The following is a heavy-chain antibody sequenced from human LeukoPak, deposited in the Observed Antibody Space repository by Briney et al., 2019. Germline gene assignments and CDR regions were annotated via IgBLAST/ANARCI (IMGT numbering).Heavy chain of an antibody. D-gene: IGHD3-3*01. CDR2: IRSDGSNK. V-gene: IGHV3-30*02. J-gene: IGHJ4*02. CDR3: AKDLLRFNYYFDY. CDR1: GFSFSSYG. Sequence: GGSLRLPCAGSGFSFSSYGMHWVRQAPGKGLEWMAFIRSDGSNKYYADSVKGRFTISRDNSKNTLYLQMNSLRAEDTAVYYCAKDLLRFNYYFDYWGQGTLVTVSS.